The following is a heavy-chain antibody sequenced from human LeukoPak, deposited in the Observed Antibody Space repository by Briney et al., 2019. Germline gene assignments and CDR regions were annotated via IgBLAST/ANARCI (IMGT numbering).Heavy chain of an antibody. CDR3: ARIVATIKGSPWFDP. Sequence: SETLSLTCTVSGGSISSSSYYWGWIRQPPGKGLEWIGSIYYSGSTYYNPSLKSRVTISVDTSKNQFSLKLSSVTAADTAAYYCARIVATIKGSPWFDPWGQGTLVTVSS. D-gene: IGHD5-12*01. CDR2: IYYSGST. J-gene: IGHJ5*02. V-gene: IGHV4-39*07. CDR1: GGSISSSSYY.